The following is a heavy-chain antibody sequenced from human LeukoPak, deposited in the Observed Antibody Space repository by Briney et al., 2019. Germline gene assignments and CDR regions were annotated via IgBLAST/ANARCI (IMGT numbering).Heavy chain of an antibody. CDR2: ISAYNGNT. V-gene: IGHV1-18*01. J-gene: IGHJ5*02. D-gene: IGHD4-23*01. CDR1: GYTFTSYG. CDR3: ARAATVVTRRGGNWFDP. Sequence: ASVKVSCKASGYTFTSYGISWVRQAPGQGLEWMGWISAYNGNTNYAQKLQGRVTMTTDTPTSTAYMELRSLRSDDTAVYYCARAATVVTRRGGNWFDPWGQGTLVTVSS.